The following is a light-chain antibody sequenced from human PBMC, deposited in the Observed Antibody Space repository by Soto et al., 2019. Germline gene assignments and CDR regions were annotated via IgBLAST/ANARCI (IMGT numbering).Light chain of an antibody. V-gene: IGKV3-15*01. CDR3: QQYNNWT. CDR2: GAS. CDR1: QSVSSN. Sequence: EIVMPQSPATLSVSPGERATLSCRASQSVSSNLAWYQQKPGQAPRLLIYGASTRATGIPARFSGSGSGTEFTLTISGLQSEDFAVYYCQQYNNWTFGQGTKVEIK. J-gene: IGKJ1*01.